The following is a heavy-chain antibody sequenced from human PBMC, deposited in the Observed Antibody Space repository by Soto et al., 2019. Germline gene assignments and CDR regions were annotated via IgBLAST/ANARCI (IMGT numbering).Heavy chain of an antibody. CDR1: GFTFSSYA. V-gene: IGHV3-30-3*01. J-gene: IGHJ6*02. CDR2: ISYDGSNK. CDR3: ARERGMDV. Sequence: VGSLRLSCAASGFTFSSYAMHWVRQAPGKELEWVAVISYDGSNKYYADSVKGRFTISRDNSKNTLYLQMNSLRAEDTAVYYCARERGMDVWGQGTTVTVSS.